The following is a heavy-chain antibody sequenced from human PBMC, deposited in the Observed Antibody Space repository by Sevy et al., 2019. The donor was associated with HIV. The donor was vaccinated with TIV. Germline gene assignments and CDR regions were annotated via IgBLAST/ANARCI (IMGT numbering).Heavy chain of an antibody. V-gene: IGHV4-34*01. CDR1: GGSFSGYH. CDR2: INHSGST. D-gene: IGHD5-18*01. CDR3: ASGDAGYTYNYNVDL. J-gene: IGHJ4*02. Sequence: SETLSLTCAVYGGSFSGYHWNWIRQPPGKGLEWIGEINHSGSTNYSPSLKSRVTISVDTPKNQFSLTLNSVTAADTAVYYCASGDAGYTYNYNVDLWGQGTLVTVSS.